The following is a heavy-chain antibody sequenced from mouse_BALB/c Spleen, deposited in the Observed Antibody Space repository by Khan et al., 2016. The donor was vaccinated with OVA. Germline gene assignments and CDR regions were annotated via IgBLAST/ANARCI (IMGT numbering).Heavy chain of an antibody. V-gene: IGHV1-81*01. CDR1: GYTFTDFL. CDR3: ARAGYGGFAY. CDR2: IYPGNGYI. J-gene: IGHJ3*01. D-gene: IGHD3-2*02. Sequence: QVQLQQSGPELVKPGASVRMSCNASGYTFTDFLISWVKQRAGQGLEWIGEIYPGNGYIYYNEKFKGKATLTSDRTSNTAYMELSSLTSAASAVYFSARAGYGGFAYWGQGTLVTVSA.